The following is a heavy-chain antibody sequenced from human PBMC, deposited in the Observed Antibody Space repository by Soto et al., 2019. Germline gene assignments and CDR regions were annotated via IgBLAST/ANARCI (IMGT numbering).Heavy chain of an antibody. CDR1: GCTFSSYA. Sequence: GGSLRLSCAASGCTFSSYAMSWVRQAPGKGLEWVSAISGSGGSTYYADSVKGRFTISRDNSKNTLYLQMNSLRAEDTAVYYCAKDAHSGSSGRRGYFDYWGQGTLVTVSS. CDR2: ISGSGGST. CDR3: AKDAHSGSSGRRGYFDY. D-gene: IGHD1-26*01. J-gene: IGHJ4*02. V-gene: IGHV3-23*01.